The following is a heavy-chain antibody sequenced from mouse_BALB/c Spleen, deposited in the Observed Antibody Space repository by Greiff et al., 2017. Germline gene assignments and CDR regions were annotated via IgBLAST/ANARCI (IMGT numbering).Heavy chain of an antibody. D-gene: IGHD2-12*01. J-gene: IGHJ2*01. V-gene: IGHV14-4*02. Sequence: VQLQQSGAELVRSGASVKLSCTASGFNIKDYYMPWVKQRPEQGLEWIGWIDPENGDTEYAPKFQGKATMSADTSSNTAYLQLSSLTSEDTAVYYSDAEDSYFSIDYWGQGTALTVSS. CDR1: GFNIKDYY. CDR2: IDPENGDT. CDR3: DAEDSYFSIDY.